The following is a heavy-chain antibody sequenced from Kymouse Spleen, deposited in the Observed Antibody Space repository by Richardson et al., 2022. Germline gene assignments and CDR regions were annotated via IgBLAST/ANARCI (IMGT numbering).Heavy chain of an antibody. CDR2: INHSGST. D-gene: IGHD6-6*01. V-gene: IGHV4-34*01. CDR1: GGSFSGYY. J-gene: IGHJ4*02. Sequence: QVQLQQWGAGLLKPSETLSLTCAVYGGSFSGYYWSWIRQPPGKGLEWIGEINHSGSTNYNPSLKSRVTISVDTSKNQFSLKLSSVTAADTAVYYCAREDSSSSRAPFDYWGQGTLVTVSS. CDR3: AREDSSSSRAPFDY.